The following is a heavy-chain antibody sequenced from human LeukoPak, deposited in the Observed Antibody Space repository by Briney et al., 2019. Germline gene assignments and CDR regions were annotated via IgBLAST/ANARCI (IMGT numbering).Heavy chain of an antibody. Sequence: GGSLRLSCAASGFTFSSYWMHWVRQAPGMGLVWVSRINSDGSSTTYADSVKGRFTISRDNANNTLYLQMKSLRAEDTAMYYCERHRGSLGYWGQGTLVTVSS. J-gene: IGHJ4*02. CDR3: ERHRGSLGY. CDR2: INSDGSST. V-gene: IGHV3-74*01. CDR1: GFTFSSYW. D-gene: IGHD1-26*01.